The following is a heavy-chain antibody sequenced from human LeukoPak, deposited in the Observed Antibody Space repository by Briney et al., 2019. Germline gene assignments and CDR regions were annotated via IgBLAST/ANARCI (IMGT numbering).Heavy chain of an antibody. D-gene: IGHD4-17*01. V-gene: IGHV3-30*18. CDR2: ISYDGSNK. J-gene: IGHJ6*02. CDR1: GFTFSSYG. Sequence: GGSLRLSCAASGFTFSSYGMHWVRQAPGKGLEWVAVISYDGSNKYYADSVKGRFTISRDNSKNTLYLQMNSLRAEDTAVYYCANGHAVTIKPYYYYGMDVWGQGTTVTVSS. CDR3: ANGHAVTIKPYYYYGMDV.